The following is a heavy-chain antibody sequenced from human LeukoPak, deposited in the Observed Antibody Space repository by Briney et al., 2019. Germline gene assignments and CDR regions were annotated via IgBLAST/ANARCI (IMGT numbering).Heavy chain of an antibody. D-gene: IGHD6-19*01. J-gene: IGHJ4*02. CDR2: ISSSGSTI. CDR1: GFTFSDYY. V-gene: IGHV3-11*01. Sequence: GGSLRLSCAASGFTFSDYYMSWIRQAPGKGLEWVSYISSSGSTIYYADSVKGRFTISRDNAKNSLYLQMNSLRAEDTAVYYCTAVAGPDYFDYWGQGTLVTVSS. CDR3: TAVAGPDYFDY.